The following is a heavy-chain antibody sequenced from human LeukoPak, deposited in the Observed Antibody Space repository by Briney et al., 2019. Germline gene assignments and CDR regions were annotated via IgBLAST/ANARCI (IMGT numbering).Heavy chain of an antibody. J-gene: IGHJ4*02. D-gene: IGHD4-17*01. CDR2: IKQDGSEK. Sequence: GGSLRLSCAASGFTFSTYWMSWVRQAPGKGLEWVANIKQDGSEKYYVDSVKGRFTTSRDNAKNSLYLQMNSLRAEDTALYYCASDGNDYGDFMDYWGQGTLVTVSS. CDR3: ASDGNDYGDFMDY. CDR1: GFTFSTYW. V-gene: IGHV3-7*01.